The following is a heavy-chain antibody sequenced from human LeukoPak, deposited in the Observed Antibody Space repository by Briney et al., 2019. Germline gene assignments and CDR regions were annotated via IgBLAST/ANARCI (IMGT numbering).Heavy chain of an antibody. CDR2: ISSRSSYI. CDR3: ARENYYDSSGYSQPFDY. D-gene: IGHD3-22*01. J-gene: IGHJ4*01. Sequence: TGGSLRLSCAASGFTFSTYSMNWVRQAPGKGLQWVSSISSRSSYIYYADSVKGRFTISRDNAKNSLYLQMNSLRAEDTAVYYCARENYYDSSGYSQPFDYWGQEPWSPSPQ. CDR1: GFTFSTYS. V-gene: IGHV3-21*01.